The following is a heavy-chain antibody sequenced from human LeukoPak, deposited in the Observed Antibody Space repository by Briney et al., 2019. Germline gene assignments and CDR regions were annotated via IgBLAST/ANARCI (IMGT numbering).Heavy chain of an antibody. Sequence: GGSLRLSCAASGFTFSDYYMSWIRQVPGKGLEWVSYIGRSGTTIHYADSVKGRFTISWDNAKKSLYLQMNSLRAEDTAVYYCARDRWGYSYGGDWGQGTLVTVSS. CDR3: ARDRWGYSYGGD. V-gene: IGHV3-11*04. D-gene: IGHD5-18*01. J-gene: IGHJ4*02. CDR1: GFTFSDYY. CDR2: IGRSGTTI.